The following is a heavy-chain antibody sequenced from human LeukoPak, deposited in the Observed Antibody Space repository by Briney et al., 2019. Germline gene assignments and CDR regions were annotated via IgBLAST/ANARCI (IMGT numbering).Heavy chain of an antibody. CDR3: AKIAAASYYYYYMDV. Sequence: GGSLRLSCAASGFTFSTYAMSWVRQIPGKGLEWVSAISGSDDGTYYADSVKGRFTISRDNSKNTLYLQMNSLRAEDTAVYYCAKIAAASYYYYYMDVWGKGTTVTISS. CDR1: GFTFSTYA. CDR2: ISGSDDGT. V-gene: IGHV3-23*01. J-gene: IGHJ6*03. D-gene: IGHD6-13*01.